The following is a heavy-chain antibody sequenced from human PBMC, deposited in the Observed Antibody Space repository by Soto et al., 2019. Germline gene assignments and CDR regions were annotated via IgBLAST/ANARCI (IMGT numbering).Heavy chain of an antibody. CDR2: IFSNDEK. J-gene: IGHJ6*02. Sequence: SGPTLVNPTETLTLTCTVSGFSLSNARMGVSWIRQPPGKALEWLAHIFSNDEKSYSTSLKSRLTISKDTSKSQVVLTMTNMDPVDTATYYCARYYYDSSGYYSGYYYYGMDVWGQGTTVT. D-gene: IGHD3-22*01. CDR3: ARYYYDSSGYYSGYYYYGMDV. CDR1: GFSLSNARMG. V-gene: IGHV2-26*01.